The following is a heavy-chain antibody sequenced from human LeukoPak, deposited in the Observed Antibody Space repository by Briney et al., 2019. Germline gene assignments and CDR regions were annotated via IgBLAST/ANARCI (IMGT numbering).Heavy chain of an antibody. CDR1: GFTFSSYA. CDR3: ARFSYCSGGSCYPPDYYYGMDV. D-gene: IGHD2-15*01. CDR2: ISYDGSNK. Sequence: GGSLRLSCAASGFTFSSYAMHWVRQAPGKGLEWVAVISYDGSNKYYADSVKGRFTISRDNSKNTLYLQMNSLRAEDTAVYYCARFSYCSGGSCYPPDYYYGMDVWGQGTTVTVSS. J-gene: IGHJ6*02. V-gene: IGHV3-30*04.